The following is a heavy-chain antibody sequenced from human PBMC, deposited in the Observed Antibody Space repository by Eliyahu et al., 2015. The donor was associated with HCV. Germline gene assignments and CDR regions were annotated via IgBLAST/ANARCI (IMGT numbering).Heavy chain of an antibody. Sequence: QVQLVQSGAEVKKPGASVKVSCKASGYTFTGYYMHWVRQAPGQGLEWMGRINPNSGGTNYAQKFQGRVTMTRDTSISTAYMELSRLRSDDTAVYYCARPAVGATSSWAFDIWGQGTMVTVSS. D-gene: IGHD1-26*01. CDR3: ARPAVGATSSWAFDI. J-gene: IGHJ3*02. CDR2: INPNSGGT. V-gene: IGHV1-2*06. CDR1: GYTFTGYY.